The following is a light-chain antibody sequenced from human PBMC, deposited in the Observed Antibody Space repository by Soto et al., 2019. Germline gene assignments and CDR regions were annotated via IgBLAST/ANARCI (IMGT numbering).Light chain of an antibody. CDR1: QSLLDSGDGNTY. CDR2: TVS. V-gene: IGKV2-40*01. J-gene: IGKJ1*01. Sequence: DIVMTQTPLSLSVTPGEPASVSCRSSQSLLDSGDGNTYLDWSLQKRGQSPQLLIYTVSHRASGVPDRFSGSWSDTDFTLRISRVEPEDVATYYCQQYNSYPCTVGQGTKVDSK. CDR3: QQYNSYPCT.